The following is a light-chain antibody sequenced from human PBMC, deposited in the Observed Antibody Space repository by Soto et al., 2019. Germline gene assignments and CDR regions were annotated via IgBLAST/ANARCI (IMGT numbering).Light chain of an antibody. Sequence: QSALTQPASVSGSPGQSITISCTGTSSDVGGYNYVSWYQQHPGKAPKLVIYESTKRPSGVSDRFSGSKSGNTASLTISGLQAEDEADYYCCSCVSGSPFDVLFGGGTKLTVL. J-gene: IGLJ3*02. CDR1: SSDVGGYNY. CDR2: EST. V-gene: IGLV2-14*01. CDR3: CSCVSGSPFDVL.